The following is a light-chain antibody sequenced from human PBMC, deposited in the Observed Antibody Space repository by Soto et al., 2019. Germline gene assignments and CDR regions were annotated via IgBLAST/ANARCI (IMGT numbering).Light chain of an antibody. V-gene: IGLV2-8*01. Sequence: QSALTQPASVSGSPGQSITISCTGSSSDVGGYHYVSWYQQHPGRAPRLMIYEVNKRPSGVPDRFSGSKSGDTASLTVSGLQAEDEADYYCYSYAGSHNVFGTGTKLTVL. CDR1: SSDVGGYHY. CDR2: EVN. CDR3: YSYAGSHNV. J-gene: IGLJ1*01.